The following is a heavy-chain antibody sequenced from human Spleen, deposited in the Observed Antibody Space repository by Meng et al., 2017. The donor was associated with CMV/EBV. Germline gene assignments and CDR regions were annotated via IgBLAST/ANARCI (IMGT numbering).Heavy chain of an antibody. Sequence: GESLKISCAASGFTVSSNYMSWVRQAPGKGLEWVSVIYSGGSTYYADSVKGRFTISRDNSKNTLYLQMNSLRAEDTAVYYCARDLKWIAARPVPTSYGMDVWGQGTTVTVSS. D-gene: IGHD6-6*01. CDR2: IYSGGST. CDR1: GFTVSSNY. CDR3: ARDLKWIAARPVPTSYGMDV. V-gene: IGHV3-53*01. J-gene: IGHJ6*02.